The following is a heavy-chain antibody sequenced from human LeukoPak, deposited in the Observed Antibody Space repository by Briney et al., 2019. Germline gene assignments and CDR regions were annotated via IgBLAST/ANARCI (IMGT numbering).Heavy chain of an antibody. J-gene: IGHJ4*02. CDR2: ISYDGSNK. Sequence: GRSLRLSCAASGFTFSSYAMHWVRQAPGKGLEWVAVISYDGSNKYYADSVKGRFTISRDNSKNTLYLQMNSLRAEDTAVYYCARERQRFYSSGWYAYWGQGTLVTVSS. V-gene: IGHV3-30-3*01. D-gene: IGHD6-19*01. CDR1: GFTFSSYA. CDR3: ARERQRFYSSGWYAY.